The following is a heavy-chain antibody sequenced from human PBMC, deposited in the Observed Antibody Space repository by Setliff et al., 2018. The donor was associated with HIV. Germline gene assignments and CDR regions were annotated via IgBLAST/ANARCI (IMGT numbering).Heavy chain of an antibody. V-gene: IGHV3-23*01. CDR3: ARDGISGGAYPPYYFDY. J-gene: IGHJ4*01. D-gene: IGHD2-15*01. Sequence: GGSLRLSCAASGFTFNSYAMSWVRQAPGKGLEWVSAISGSGGSTFYADSVKGRFTISRDNSKNTLYLQMNGLRVDDTAVYYCARDGISGGAYPPYYFDYWGHGTLVTVSS. CDR1: GFTFNSYA. CDR2: ISGSGGST.